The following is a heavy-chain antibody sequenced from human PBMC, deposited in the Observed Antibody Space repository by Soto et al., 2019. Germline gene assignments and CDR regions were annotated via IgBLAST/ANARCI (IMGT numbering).Heavy chain of an antibody. V-gene: IGHV3-23*01. J-gene: IGHJ5*02. CDR1: GFPFSSTD. D-gene: IGHD3-10*01. Sequence: HPWGSLRLSCSASGFPFSSTDMTWVRQAPGKGLDWVSTIDGSGGTTYYADSVKGRFTISRDNSMNTVYLQMNSLRADDTALYYCAKNSGWFNTWGQGALVTVSS. CDR2: IDGSGGTT. CDR3: AKNSGWFNT.